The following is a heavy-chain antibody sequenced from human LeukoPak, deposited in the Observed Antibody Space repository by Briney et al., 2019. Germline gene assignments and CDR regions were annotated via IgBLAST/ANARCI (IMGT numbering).Heavy chain of an antibody. Sequence: PSQTLSLTCAVSGGSISSGGYSWSWIRQPPGKGLEWIGYIYHSGSTYYNPSLKSRVTISVDRSKNQFSLKLSSVTAADTAVYYCARRYSRRWLQLTPFDYWGQGTLVTVSS. CDR3: ARRYSRRWLQLTPFDY. CDR2: IYHSGST. J-gene: IGHJ4*02. D-gene: IGHD5-24*01. CDR1: GGSISSGGYS. V-gene: IGHV4-30-2*01.